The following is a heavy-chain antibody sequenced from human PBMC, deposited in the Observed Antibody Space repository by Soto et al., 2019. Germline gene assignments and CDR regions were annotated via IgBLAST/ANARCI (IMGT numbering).Heavy chain of an antibody. CDR1: GFTFSNAW. CDR3: TTRVVPAALGDWFDP. Sequence: GGSLRLSCAASGFTFSNAWMSWVRQAPGKGLEWVGRIKSKTDGGTTDYAAPVKGRFTISRDDSKNTLYLQMNSLKTEVTSLYYCTTRVVPAALGDWFDPWGQGTLVTVSS. V-gene: IGHV3-15*01. J-gene: IGHJ5*02. CDR2: IKSKTDGGTT. D-gene: IGHD2-2*01.